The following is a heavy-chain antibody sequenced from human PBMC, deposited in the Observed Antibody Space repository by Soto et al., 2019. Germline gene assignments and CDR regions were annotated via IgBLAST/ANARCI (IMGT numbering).Heavy chain of an antibody. J-gene: IGHJ4*02. V-gene: IGHV3-23*01. CDR3: AKLQVYGINYFDY. CDR1: GFPCSGYA. D-gene: IGHD3-10*01. Sequence: VGSLSLSCASSGFPCSGYAGSLVSPAPGKGLEWVSAISGSGGSTYYADSVKGRFTISRDNSKNTLYLQMNSLRAEDTAVYYCAKLQVYGINYFDYWGQGTLVTVSS. CDR2: ISGSGGST.